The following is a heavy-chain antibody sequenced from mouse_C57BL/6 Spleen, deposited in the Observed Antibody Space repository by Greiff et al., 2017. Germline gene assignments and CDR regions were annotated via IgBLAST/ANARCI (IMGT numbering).Heavy chain of an antibody. CDR3: ASNYGSSWFAY. D-gene: IGHD1-1*01. Sequence: VQLQQSGPELVKPGASVKMSCKASGYTFTDYNMHWVKQSPGKSLEWIGYINPNNGGTSYNQKFKGKATLTVNKSSSTAYMELRSLTSEDSAVYYCASNYGSSWFAYWGQGTLVTVSA. V-gene: IGHV1-22*01. J-gene: IGHJ3*01. CDR2: INPNNGGT. CDR1: GYTFTDYN.